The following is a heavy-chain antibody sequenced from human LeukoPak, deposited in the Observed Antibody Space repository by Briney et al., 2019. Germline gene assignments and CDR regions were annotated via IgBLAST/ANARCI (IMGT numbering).Heavy chain of an antibody. Sequence: GGSLRLSCSASGFTFSTYAMHWVRQAPGKGLEYVSAISSNGGSTYYADPVKGRFTISRDNSKSTLYLQMSSLRAEDTAVYYCVVSYLYAFDIWGQGTMVTVSS. V-gene: IGHV3-64D*09. J-gene: IGHJ3*02. D-gene: IGHD5-18*01. CDR2: ISSNGGST. CDR1: GFTFSTYA. CDR3: VVSYLYAFDI.